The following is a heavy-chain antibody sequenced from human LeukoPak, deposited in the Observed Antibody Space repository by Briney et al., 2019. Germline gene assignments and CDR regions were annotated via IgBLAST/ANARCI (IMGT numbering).Heavy chain of an antibody. CDR1: GFTFSNSA. V-gene: IGHV3-23*01. J-gene: IGHJ4*01. Sequence: PGGSLRLSCAASGFTFSNSAMSWVRQAPGKGLEWVSSLSGSGITTYYADSVKGRFTISRDNSKNTQYLQMNSLRAEDTAVYYCAKGIYSSGWSYFDYWGHGTLVTVSS. CDR2: LSGSGITT. D-gene: IGHD6-19*01. CDR3: AKGIYSSGWSYFDY.